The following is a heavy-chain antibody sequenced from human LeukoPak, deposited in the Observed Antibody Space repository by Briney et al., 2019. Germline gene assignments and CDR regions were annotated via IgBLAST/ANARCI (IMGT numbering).Heavy chain of an antibody. CDR2: IYYSGST. V-gene: IGHV4-59*01. D-gene: IGHD6-19*01. J-gene: IGHJ4*02. Sequence: NTSETLSLTCTVSGGSISSYYWSWIRQPPGKGLEWIGYIYYSGSTNYNPSLKSRVTISVDTSKNQFSLKLSSVTAADTAVYYCARVGGSSGWYLGPYYFDYWGQGTLVTVSS. CDR1: GGSISSYY. CDR3: ARVGGSSGWYLGPYYFDY.